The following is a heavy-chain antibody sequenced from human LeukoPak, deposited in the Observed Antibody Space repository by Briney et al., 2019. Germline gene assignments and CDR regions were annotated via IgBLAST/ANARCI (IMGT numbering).Heavy chain of an antibody. V-gene: IGHV2-5*08. J-gene: IGHJ4*02. Sequence: QTLSLTCTVSGGSISSGSYYWSWIRQPPGKALECLARIYWDDDKRYSPSLKSRLTITKDTSKNQVVLTMTNMDPVDTATYYCAHFEDYYDSSGKNYRNYFDYWGQGTLVTVSS. CDR3: AHFEDYYDSSGKNYRNYFDY. CDR1: GGSISSGSYY. CDR2: IYWDDDK. D-gene: IGHD3-22*01.